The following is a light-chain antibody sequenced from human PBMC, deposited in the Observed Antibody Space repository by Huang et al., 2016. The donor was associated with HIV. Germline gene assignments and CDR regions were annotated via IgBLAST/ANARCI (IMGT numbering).Light chain of an antibody. V-gene: IGKV1-9*01. J-gene: IGKJ1*01. CDR2: AAS. Sequence: IQLTQSPSSLSASVGDRVTITFRASQGISSYLAWYQQKPGKAPKLLIYAASTLQSCVPSRFSGSGSGTDFTLAISSLQPEDFATYYCHQLNSYPRTFGQGTKVEIK. CDR1: QGISSY. CDR3: HQLNSYPRT.